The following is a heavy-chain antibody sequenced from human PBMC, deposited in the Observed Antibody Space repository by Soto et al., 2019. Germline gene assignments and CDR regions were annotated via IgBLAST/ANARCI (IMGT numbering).Heavy chain of an antibody. V-gene: IGHV1-69*01. J-gene: IGHJ5*02. Sequence: QVPLVQSGSEVKMPGSSVKVSCKTSGGTFSRHAINWVRQAPGQGLEWMGGIIPLFGTTNYAQKFKGRVTISADESTSTAYMELSSLTSEDAAVYYCARAAIHGSSWYFWFYPWGQGTLVTVSS. CDR2: IIPLFGTT. CDR3: ARAAIHGSSWYFWFYP. D-gene: IGHD6-13*01. CDR1: GGTFSRHA.